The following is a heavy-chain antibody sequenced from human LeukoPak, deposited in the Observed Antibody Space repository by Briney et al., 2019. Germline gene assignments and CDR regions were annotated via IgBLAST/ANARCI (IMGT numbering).Heavy chain of an antibody. CDR2: INHSGST. CDR1: GGSFSGYY. D-gene: IGHD3-10*01. J-gene: IGHJ3*02. Sequence: SETLSLTCAVYGGSFSGYYWSWIRQPPGKGLEWIGEINHSGSTNYNPSLKSRVTISVDTSKNQFSLKLSSVTAADTAVYYCARDRWYYYGSSDAFDIWGQGTMVTVSS. CDR3: ARDRWYYYGSSDAFDI. V-gene: IGHV4-34*01.